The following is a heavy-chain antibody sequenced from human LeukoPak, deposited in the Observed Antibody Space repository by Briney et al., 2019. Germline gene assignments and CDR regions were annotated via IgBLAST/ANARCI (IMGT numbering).Heavy chain of an antibody. J-gene: IGHJ5*02. V-gene: IGHV1-46*01. Sequence: ASVKVSCKASGYTLTTYYMHWVRQAPGQGLEWMGVINPSGASTSYAQKFQGRVTMTRDTSTSTVYMELSSLRSEDTAVYYCARGGFVIVPAAISWFDPWGQGTLVTVSS. CDR3: ARGGFVIVPAAISWFDP. CDR1: GYTLTTYY. D-gene: IGHD2-2*02. CDR2: INPSGAST.